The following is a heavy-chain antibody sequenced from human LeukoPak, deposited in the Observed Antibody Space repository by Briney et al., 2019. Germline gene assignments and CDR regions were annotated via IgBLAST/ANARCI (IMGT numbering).Heavy chain of an antibody. CDR2: INHSGST. V-gene: IGHV4-34*01. J-gene: IGHJ6*03. D-gene: IGHD2-15*01. Sequence: SSETLSLTCAVYGGSFIGFHWNWIRQPPGKGLEWIGDINHSGSTNYNPSLTSRVTISVDTSKNQFSLKLSSVTAADTAVYYCARRPRVGLYYMDVWGKGTTVTISS. CDR1: GGSFIGFH. CDR3: ARRPRVGLYYMDV.